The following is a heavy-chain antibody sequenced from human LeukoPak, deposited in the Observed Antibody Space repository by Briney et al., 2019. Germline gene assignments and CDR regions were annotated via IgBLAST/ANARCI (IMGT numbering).Heavy chain of an antibody. CDR2: INVDGSIT. Sequence: GGSLRLSCATSGFTFSNYSMQWVRHAPGKGLVWVSRINVDGSITTSADSVKGRFTISRDNAKNTLYLQMDSLRAEDTPVYYCARGHSYSTKDYWGQGTLVTVSS. J-gene: IGHJ4*02. CDR1: GFTFSNYS. D-gene: IGHD6-13*01. V-gene: IGHV3-74*01. CDR3: ARGHSYSTKDY.